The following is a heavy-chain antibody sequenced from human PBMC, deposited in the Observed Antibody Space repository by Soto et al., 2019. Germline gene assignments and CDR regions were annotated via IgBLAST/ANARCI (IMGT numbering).Heavy chain of an antibody. D-gene: IGHD1-26*01. CDR1: GVSISSGGYS. Sequence: TLSLTCAFSGVSISSGGYSWSWIGQPPGKGLEWIGYIYHSGSTYYNPSLKSRVTISVDRSKKQFSLKLSSVTAADTAVYYCARVMGWFDPWGQGTLVTVSS. V-gene: IGHV4-30-2*01. J-gene: IGHJ5*02. CDR2: IYHSGST. CDR3: ARVMGWFDP.